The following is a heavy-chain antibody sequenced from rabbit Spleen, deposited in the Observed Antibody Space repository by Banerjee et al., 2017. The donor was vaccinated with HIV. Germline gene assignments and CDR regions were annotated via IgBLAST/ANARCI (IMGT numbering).Heavy chain of an antibody. Sequence: QSLEESGGDLVKPGASLTLTCTASGFTISSYYYMCWVRQAPGKGLEWIGCIYTGSANTYYASWAKGRFTISKTSSTTVTLQMTSLTAADTATYFCARGDYSGTYAGYGYATTFTLWGPGTLVTVS. V-gene: IGHV1S40*01. CDR2: IYTGSANT. CDR3: ARGDYSGTYAGYGYATTFTL. D-gene: IGHD6-1*01. J-gene: IGHJ4*01. CDR1: GFTISSYYY.